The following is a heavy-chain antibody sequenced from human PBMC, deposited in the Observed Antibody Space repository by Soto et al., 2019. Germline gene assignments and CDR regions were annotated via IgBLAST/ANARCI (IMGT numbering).Heavy chain of an antibody. Sequence: EVQLVESGGGLVTPGGSLRLSCAASGFTFSSYSMSWVRQAPGKGLEWVSSIRADSSNTYYGDSVKGRFSSSRDNAKNSLYLQMNSLRAEDTAVYYCARDISGWARDYWGQGTLVTVSS. J-gene: IGHJ4*02. CDR3: ARDISGWARDY. D-gene: IGHD6-19*01. V-gene: IGHV3-21*01. CDR2: IRADSSNT. CDR1: GFTFSSYS.